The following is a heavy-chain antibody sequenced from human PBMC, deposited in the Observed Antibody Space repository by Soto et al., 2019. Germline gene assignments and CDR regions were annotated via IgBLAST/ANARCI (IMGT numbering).Heavy chain of an antibody. V-gene: IGHV3-7*03. D-gene: IGHD3-22*01. CDR1: GFTFSSHR. J-gene: IGHJ3*02. CDR3: ARYYDGSGNSDAFDI. Sequence: GGSLRLSCAASGFTFSSHRMTWVRQAPGKGLEWVTNIKEDSSEKFYVDSVRGRFTISRDNAKNSLYLEMNSLRFEDTAIYYCARYYDGSGNSDAFDIWGQGAKVTVSS. CDR2: IKEDSSEK.